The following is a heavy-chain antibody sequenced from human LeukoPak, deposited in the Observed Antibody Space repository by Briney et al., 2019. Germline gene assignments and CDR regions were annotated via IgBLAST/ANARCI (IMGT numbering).Heavy chain of an antibody. V-gene: IGHV3-23*01. D-gene: IGHD4-17*01. CDR1: GFTFSSYA. J-gene: IGHJ4*02. CDR2: ISGSGGST. Sequence: PGGPLRLSCAASGFTFSSYAMSWVRQAPGKGLEWVSAISGSGGSTYYADSVKGRFTISRDNSKNMLYLQMNSRRAEDTAGYYCAKDCLKIRGEPSNCWSEGTLVTVSS. CDR3: AKDCLKIRGEPSNC.